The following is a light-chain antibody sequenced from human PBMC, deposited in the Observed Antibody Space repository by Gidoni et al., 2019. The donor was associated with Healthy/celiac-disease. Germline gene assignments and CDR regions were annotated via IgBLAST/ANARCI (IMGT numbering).Light chain of an antibody. CDR3: QQYNSWLT. V-gene: IGKV1-5*03. Sequence: DIQMTQSPSTLSASVGDRVTITCRASQSISSWLAWYQQKPGKAPKLLIYKASCLESGVPSRVSGSGSGTEFTLTISSLQPDDFATYYCQQYNSWLTFGGGTKVEIK. J-gene: IGKJ4*01. CDR2: KAS. CDR1: QSISSW.